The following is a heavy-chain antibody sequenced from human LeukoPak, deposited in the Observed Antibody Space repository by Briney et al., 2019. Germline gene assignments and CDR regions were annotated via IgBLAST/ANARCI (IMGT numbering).Heavy chain of an antibody. CDR2: ISSSGSTK. CDR1: GFTFSSYG. Sequence: GGSLRLSCAASGFTFSSYGMYWVRHAQGKGMEWVSYISSSGSTKYYADSVKGRFTISRDNAKNSLYLQMNSLRAEDTAVYYCARIFSGGPTGHSFDIWGQGTMVTVSS. CDR3: ARIFSGGPTGHSFDI. J-gene: IGHJ3*02. V-gene: IGHV3-48*04. D-gene: IGHD2-15*01.